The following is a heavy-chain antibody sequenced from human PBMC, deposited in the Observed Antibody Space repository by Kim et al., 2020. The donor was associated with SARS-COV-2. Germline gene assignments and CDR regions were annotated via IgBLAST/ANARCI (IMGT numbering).Heavy chain of an antibody. J-gene: IGHJ4*02. Sequence: SVKGRFTISRDHAKNSLYLQMNSLRAEDTALYFCAKDINHYYDSSGYYDYWGQGTLVTVSS. V-gene: IGHV3-9*01. D-gene: IGHD3-22*01. CDR3: AKDINHYYDSSGYYDY.